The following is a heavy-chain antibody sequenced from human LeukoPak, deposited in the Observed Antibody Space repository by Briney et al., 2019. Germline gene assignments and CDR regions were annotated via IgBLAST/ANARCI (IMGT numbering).Heavy chain of an antibody. Sequence: SETLSLTCTVSGGSISSAAYYWSWIRQPAGKGLEWIGRIYTSGSIDYNPSLKSRLTISVDTSNNQFSLTLSSVTAADTAVYYCAREREGPYGYLDYWGQGTLVTVSS. V-gene: IGHV4-61*02. D-gene: IGHD4-17*01. J-gene: IGHJ4*02. CDR1: GGSISSAAYY. CDR2: IYTSGSI. CDR3: AREREGPYGYLDY.